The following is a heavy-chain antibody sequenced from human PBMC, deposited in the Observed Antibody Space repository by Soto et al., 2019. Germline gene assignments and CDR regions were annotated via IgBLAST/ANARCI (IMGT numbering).Heavy chain of an antibody. V-gene: IGHV3-21*01. CDR2: ISSSSSYI. CDR1: GFKFSNYA. CDR3: ARDNWGSYYYYGMDV. D-gene: IGHD7-27*01. J-gene: IGHJ6*02. Sequence: GGSLRLSCAASGFKFSNYAMSWVRQAPGKGLGWVSSISSSSSYIYYADSVKGRFTISRDNAKNSLYLQMNSLRAEDTAVYYCARDNWGSYYYYGMDVWGQGTTVTVSS.